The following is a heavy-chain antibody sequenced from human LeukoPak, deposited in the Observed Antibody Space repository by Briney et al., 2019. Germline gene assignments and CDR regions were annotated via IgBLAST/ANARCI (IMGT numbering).Heavy chain of an antibody. V-gene: IGHV3-30*04. Sequence: PGTSLRLSCVVSELNFKTHAMHWVRQAPGKGLEWVAGLSSDASGRNYADSVKGRFTISRDNSKNTLYLQMHSLSPEDTAVYFCARDLQEISSFYFDYWGQGSLVTVSS. CDR1: ELNFKTHA. CDR2: LSSDASGR. J-gene: IGHJ4*02. CDR3: ARDLQEISSFYFDY. D-gene: IGHD3-16*02.